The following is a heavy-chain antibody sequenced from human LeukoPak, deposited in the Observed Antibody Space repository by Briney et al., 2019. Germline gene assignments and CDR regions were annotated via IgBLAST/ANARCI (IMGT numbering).Heavy chain of an antibody. D-gene: IGHD3-10*01. V-gene: IGHV4-28*05. CDR2: IFYSGNI. CDR1: GYSIDSDNW. Sequence: SDTLSLTCEVSGYSIDSDNWWGWIRQPPGKGLEWIGYIFYSGNIYYNPSLKSRVTMSIDTFKNHFSLNLSSVTAVDTAVYYCARAYSSLLSDFFDLWGQGTLVTVSS. J-gene: IGHJ5*02. CDR3: ARAYSSLLSDFFDL.